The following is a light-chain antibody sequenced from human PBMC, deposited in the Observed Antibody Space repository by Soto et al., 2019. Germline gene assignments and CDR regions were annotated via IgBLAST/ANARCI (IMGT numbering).Light chain of an antibody. Sequence: QSVLTQPASVSGSPGQSITISCTGTSSDVGAYNYVSWYQQHPGKAPRLMIYDVNNRPSGVSNRFSGSKSGNTASLTISGLQAEDEADYYCSSYTSNSTPVFGGGTKLTVL. J-gene: IGLJ2*01. CDR1: SSDVGAYNY. V-gene: IGLV2-14*01. CDR2: DVN. CDR3: SSYTSNSTPV.